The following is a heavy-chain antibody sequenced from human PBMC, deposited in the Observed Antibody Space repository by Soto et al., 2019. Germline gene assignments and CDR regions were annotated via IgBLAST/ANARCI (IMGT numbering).Heavy chain of an antibody. Sequence: LRLSCAASGFTFSSYGMQWVRQAPGKGLEWVALISYDVDDKYYADSVKGRFTISRDNSKNTLYLQMNSLRAEDTAVYYCAKEIGAIFRYYGMDVWGQGATVTVSS. V-gene: IGHV3-30*18. J-gene: IGHJ6*02. CDR1: GFTFSSYG. D-gene: IGHD3-3*01. CDR3: AKEIGAIFRYYGMDV. CDR2: ISYDVDDK.